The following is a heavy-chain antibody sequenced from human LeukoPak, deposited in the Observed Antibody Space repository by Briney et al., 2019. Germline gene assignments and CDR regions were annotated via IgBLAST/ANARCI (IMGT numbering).Heavy chain of an antibody. D-gene: IGHD3-22*01. J-gene: IGHJ4*02. V-gene: IGHV1-18*01. CDR2: IHTYNGHT. Sequence: ASVKVSCKSSGYTFNSYGITWVRQAPGQGLEWLGWIHTYNGHTNYAQKLQGRVTMTRDMSTSTVYMELSSLRSEDTAVYYCARGDSSGYQDFDYWGQGTLVTVSS. CDR1: GYTFNSYG. CDR3: ARGDSSGYQDFDY.